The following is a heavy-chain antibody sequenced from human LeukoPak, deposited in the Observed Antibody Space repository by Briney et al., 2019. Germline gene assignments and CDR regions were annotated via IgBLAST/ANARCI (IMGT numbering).Heavy chain of an antibody. CDR1: GCTFTGYY. J-gene: IGHJ3*02. CDR2: INPNSGGT. CDR3: ARGVRGIAAAGTQGDAFDI. D-gene: IGHD6-13*01. Sequence: GASVTVSFQASGCTFTGYYMHWVRQAPGQGLEWIGWINPNSGGTNYAQKFQGRVTMTRDTSISTAYMELSRLRSDDTAVYYCARGVRGIAAAGTQGDAFDIWGQGTMVTVSS. V-gene: IGHV1-2*02.